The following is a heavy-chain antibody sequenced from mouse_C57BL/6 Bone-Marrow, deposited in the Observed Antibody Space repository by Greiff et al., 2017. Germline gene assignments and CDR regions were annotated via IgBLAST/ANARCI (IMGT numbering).Heavy chain of an antibody. CDR1: GFTFSDYG. J-gene: IGHJ4*01. CDR2: IRSGSSTI. V-gene: IGHV5-17*01. Sequence: EVKVVESGGGLVKPGGSLKLSCAASGFTFSDYGMHWVRQAPEQGLEWVAYIRSGSSTIYYADTVKGRFTISRDNAKNTLFLQRTSLRSEDTAMYYCARNVGITTVVADYAMDYWGQGTSVTVSS. D-gene: IGHD1-1*01. CDR3: ARNVGITTVVADYAMDY.